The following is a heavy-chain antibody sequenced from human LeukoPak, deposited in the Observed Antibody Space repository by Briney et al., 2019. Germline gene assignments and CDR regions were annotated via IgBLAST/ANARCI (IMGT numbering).Heavy chain of an antibody. CDR2: ISGRGDST. CDR1: GFTSSSYA. V-gene: IGHV3-23*01. CDR3: AKDLRDIVVLATAPKVY. J-gene: IGHJ4*02. Sequence: PGGSLRLSCAASGFTSSSYAMTWVRQAPGKGLEWVSHISGRGDSTYSADSVKGRFTISRDNSKNTLYLQMNSLRAEDTAVYYCAKDLRDIVVLATAPKVYWGQGTLVTVPS. D-gene: IGHD2-2*01.